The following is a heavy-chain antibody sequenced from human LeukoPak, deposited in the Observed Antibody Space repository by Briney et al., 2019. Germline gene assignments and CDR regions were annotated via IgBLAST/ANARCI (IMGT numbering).Heavy chain of an antibody. CDR2: IDISGST. D-gene: IGHD2-8*01. V-gene: IGHV4-61*02. CDR3: ARTKSRTFDI. CDR1: GDSITNGNYY. J-gene: IGHJ3*02. Sequence: SETLSLTCTVSGDSITNGNYYWTWIRQPAGKGLEWIGRIDISGSTIYNPSLKSRVTISVDTSKNQFSLKLSSVTAADTAVYYCARTKSRTFDIWGQGTMVTVSS.